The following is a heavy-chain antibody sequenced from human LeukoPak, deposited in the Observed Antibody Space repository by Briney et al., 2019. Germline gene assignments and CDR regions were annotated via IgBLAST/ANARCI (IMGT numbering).Heavy chain of an antibody. CDR1: GYTFTAYY. CDR2: FNPNSGGT. Sequence: ASVKVSCKASGYTFTAYYIHWVRQAPGQGLEWMGWFNPNSGGTNYAQEFQGRVTMTRDTSISTAYMELSRLRSDDTAVYYRAREYYFDNSGYYGVGDYWGQGTLVTVSS. CDR3: AREYYFDNSGYYGVGDY. V-gene: IGHV1-2*02. J-gene: IGHJ4*02. D-gene: IGHD3-22*01.